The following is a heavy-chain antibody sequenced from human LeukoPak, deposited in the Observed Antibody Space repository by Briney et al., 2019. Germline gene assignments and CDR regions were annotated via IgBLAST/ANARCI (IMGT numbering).Heavy chain of an antibody. Sequence: PGGSLRLSCAASGFTFNRYGMSWVRQAPGKGLEWVSAISGSGGTTYYADSVKGRFTISRDNSKNTLYLQMNSLRAEDTAVYYCAKAEKRTSLTTVTRGYMDVWGKGTTVTVSS. CDR2: ISGSGGTT. D-gene: IGHD4-17*01. CDR1: GFTFNRYG. V-gene: IGHV3-23*01. J-gene: IGHJ6*03. CDR3: AKAEKRTSLTTVTRGYMDV.